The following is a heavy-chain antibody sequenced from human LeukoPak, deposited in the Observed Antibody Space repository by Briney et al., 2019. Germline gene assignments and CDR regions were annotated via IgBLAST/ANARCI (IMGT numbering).Heavy chain of an antibody. D-gene: IGHD2-2*01. Sequence: GGSLRLSCAASGFTFSSYAMSWVRQAPGRGLEWVSAISGSGGSTYYADSVKGRFTISRDNSKNTLYLQMNSLRAEDTAVYYCAQIPAVMPGYYYMDVWGKGTTVTVSS. CDR1: GFTFSSYA. CDR3: AQIPAVMPGYYYMDV. V-gene: IGHV3-23*01. J-gene: IGHJ6*03. CDR2: ISGSGGST.